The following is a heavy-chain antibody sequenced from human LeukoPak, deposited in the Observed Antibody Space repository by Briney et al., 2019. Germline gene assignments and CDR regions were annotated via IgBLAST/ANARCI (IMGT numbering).Heavy chain of an antibody. Sequence: GGSLRLSCAASGFTFSDHYMHWVRQAPGKGLEWVAFIRYDGSNKYYADSVKGRFTISRDNSKNTLYLQMNSLRAEDTAVYYCAKDRWYYYDSSGYYFDYWGQGTLVTVSS. CDR2: IRYDGSNK. J-gene: IGHJ4*02. D-gene: IGHD3-22*01. V-gene: IGHV3-30*02. CDR3: AKDRWYYYDSSGYYFDY. CDR1: GFTFSDHY.